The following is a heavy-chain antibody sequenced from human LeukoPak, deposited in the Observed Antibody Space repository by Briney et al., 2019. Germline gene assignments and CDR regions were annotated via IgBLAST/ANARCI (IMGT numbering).Heavy chain of an antibody. CDR3: AREYYYDSSGYNY. CDR2: IHTSGST. Sequence: SETLSLTCTASGGSISSGSYYWSWIRQPAGKGLEWIGRIHTSGSTNYNPSLKSRVTISVDTSKNQFSLKLSSVTAADTAVYYCAREYYYDSSGYNYWGQGTLVTVSS. D-gene: IGHD3-22*01. V-gene: IGHV4-61*02. CDR1: GGSISSGSYY. J-gene: IGHJ4*02.